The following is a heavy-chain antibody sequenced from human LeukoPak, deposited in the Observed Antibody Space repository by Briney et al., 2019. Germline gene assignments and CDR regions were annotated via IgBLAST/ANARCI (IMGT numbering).Heavy chain of an antibody. J-gene: IGHJ5*02. CDR3: ARGETSVTSYLQP. CDR2: VSTSSSRI. CDR1: GYSFSSCS. D-gene: IGHD4-17*01. V-gene: IGHV3-48*02. Sequence: GGSLRLSCAASGYSFSSCSMNWVRQAPGKGLEWVSFVSTSSSRIYYADSVKGRFTISRDNAKNSLYLQMDSLRDEDTAVYYCARGETSVTSYLQPWGQGTLVTVSS.